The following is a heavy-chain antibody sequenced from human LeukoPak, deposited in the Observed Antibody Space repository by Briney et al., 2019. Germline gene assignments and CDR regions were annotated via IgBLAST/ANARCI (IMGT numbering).Heavy chain of an antibody. J-gene: IGHJ4*02. CDR1: GGSIGSGDYY. CDR2: IYYSGST. V-gene: IGHV4-30-4*01. D-gene: IGHD4-23*01. CDR3: ARVAPTTVVTHFDY. Sequence: PSETLSLTCTVSGGSIGSGDYYWSWIRQPPGKGLEWIGYIYYSGSTYYNPSLKSRVTISVDTSKNQFSLKLSSVTAADTAVYYCARVAPTTVVTHFDYWGQGTQVTVSS.